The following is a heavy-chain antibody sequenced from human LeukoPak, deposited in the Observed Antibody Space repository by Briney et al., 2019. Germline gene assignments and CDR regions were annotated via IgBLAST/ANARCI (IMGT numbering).Heavy chain of an antibody. J-gene: IGHJ4*02. CDR3: AKDGHWTFDY. V-gene: IGHV3-30*02. CDR2: IGHEGSNK. Sequence: QTGGSLRLSCAASGFTFSSSGMHWVRQAPGKGLAWVAFIGHEGSNKYYADSVKGRFTISRDDSKNTLYLQMNSLRAEDTAVYYCAKDGHWTFDYWGQGTLVTVSS. CDR1: GFTFSSSG. D-gene: IGHD1-1*01.